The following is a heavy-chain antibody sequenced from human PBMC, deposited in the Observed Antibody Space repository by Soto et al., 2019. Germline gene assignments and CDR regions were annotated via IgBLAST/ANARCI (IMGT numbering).Heavy chain of an antibody. J-gene: IGHJ4*02. CDR3: ARESVDTAMVTSFDY. CDR2: ISYDGSNK. CDR1: GFTFSSYA. Sequence: PGGSLRLSCAASGFTFSSYAMHWVRQAPGKGLEWVAVISYDGSNKYYADSVKGRFTISRDNSKNTLYLQMNSLRAEDTAVYYCARESVDTAMVTSFDYWGQGTLVTVSS. D-gene: IGHD5-18*01. V-gene: IGHV3-30-3*01.